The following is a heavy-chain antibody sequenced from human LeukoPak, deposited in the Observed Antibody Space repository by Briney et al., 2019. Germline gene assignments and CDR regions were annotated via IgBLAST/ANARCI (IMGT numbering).Heavy chain of an antibody. J-gene: IGHJ3*02. CDR2: IYYSGST. D-gene: IGHD1-26*01. Sequence: SETLSLTCTVSGGSISSSSYYWGWIRQPPGKGLEWIGSIYYSGSTYYNPSLKSRVTISVDTSKNQFSLKLSSVTAADTAVYYCAREGWDNAFDIWGQGTMVTVSS. CDR1: GGSISSSSYY. V-gene: IGHV4-39*07. CDR3: AREGWDNAFDI.